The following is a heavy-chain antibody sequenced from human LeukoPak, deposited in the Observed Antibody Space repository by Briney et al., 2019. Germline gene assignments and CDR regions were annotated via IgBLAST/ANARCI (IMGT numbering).Heavy chain of an antibody. D-gene: IGHD4-17*01. CDR3: ARSGETGGY. V-gene: IGHV4-38-2*01. J-gene: IGHJ4*02. CDR2: IYHSGST. CDR1: GYSISSGYY. Sequence: PETLSLTCAVSGYSISSGYYWGWIRQPPGKGLEWIGSIYHSGSTYYNPSLKSRVTISVDTSKNQFSLKLSSVTAADTAVYYCARSGETGGYWGQGTLVTVSS.